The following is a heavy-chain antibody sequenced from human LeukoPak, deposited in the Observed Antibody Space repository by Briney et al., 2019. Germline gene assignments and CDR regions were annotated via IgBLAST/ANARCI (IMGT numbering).Heavy chain of an antibody. Sequence: SETLSLTCTVYGGSISSYYWSWIRQPPGKGLEWIGYIYYSGSTNYNPSLKSRVTISVDTSKNQFSLKLSSVTAADTAVYYCANVVVATIGWYFDLWGRGTLVTVSS. CDR1: GGSISSYY. CDR3: ANVVVATIGWYFDL. D-gene: IGHD2-21*02. J-gene: IGHJ2*01. CDR2: IYYSGST. V-gene: IGHV4-59*01.